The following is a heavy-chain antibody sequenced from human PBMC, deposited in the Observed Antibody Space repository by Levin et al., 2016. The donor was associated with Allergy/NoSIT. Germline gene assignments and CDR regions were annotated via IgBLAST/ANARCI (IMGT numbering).Heavy chain of an antibody. CDR2: TYYMSKWYN. J-gene: IGHJ3*02. CDR1: GDSVSSNSVA. Sequence: SQTLSLTCAISGDSVSSNSVAWNWIRQSPSRGLEWLGRTYYMSKWYNEYALSVRSRITINPDTSKNQFSLQLNSVTPEDTAVYYCSRWRHNEHFFDIWGQGTVVTVSS. D-gene: IGHD1/OR15-1a*01. V-gene: IGHV6-1*01. CDR3: SRWRHNEHFFDI.